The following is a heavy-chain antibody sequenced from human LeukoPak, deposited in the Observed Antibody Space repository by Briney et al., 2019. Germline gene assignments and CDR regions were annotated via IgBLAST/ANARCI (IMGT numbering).Heavy chain of an antibody. V-gene: IGHV3-48*01. Sequence: PGGSLRLSCAASGFTFSTYSMNWVRQAPGKGLEWVSYISSSSSTIYYADSVKGRFTISRDNAKNSLYPQMNSLRAEDTAVYYCARQGTVTTGHYYYMDVWGKGTTVTVSS. CDR1: GFTFSTYS. CDR2: ISSSSSTI. D-gene: IGHD4-17*01. CDR3: ARQGTVTTGHYYYMDV. J-gene: IGHJ6*03.